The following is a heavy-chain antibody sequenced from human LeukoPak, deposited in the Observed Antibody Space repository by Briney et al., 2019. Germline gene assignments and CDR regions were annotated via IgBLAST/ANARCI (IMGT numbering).Heavy chain of an antibody. Sequence: ASVKVSCKASGNTFTGSYMHWVRQAPGQGLEWMGWINPNSGGTNYAQKFQGRVTMTRDTSISTAYMELSRLRSDDTAVYYCARDRKWELMSRNFHDAFDIWGQGTMVTVSS. J-gene: IGHJ3*02. CDR2: INPNSGGT. CDR3: ARDRKWELMSRNFHDAFDI. D-gene: IGHD1-26*01. CDR1: GNTFTGSY. V-gene: IGHV1-2*02.